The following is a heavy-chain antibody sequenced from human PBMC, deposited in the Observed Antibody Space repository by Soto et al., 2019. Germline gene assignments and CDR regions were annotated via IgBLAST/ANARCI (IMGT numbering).Heavy chain of an antibody. CDR3: AKVAVYSSSWTPSPANWFDP. CDR2: ISGSGGST. D-gene: IGHD6-13*01. V-gene: IGHV3-23*01. Sequence: PGGSLRLSCAASGFTFSSYAMSWVRQAPGKGLEWVSAISGSGGSTYYADSVKGRLTISRDNSKNTLYLQMNSLRAEDTAVYYCAKVAVYSSSWTPSPANWFDPWGQGTLVTVSS. CDR1: GFTFSSYA. J-gene: IGHJ5*02.